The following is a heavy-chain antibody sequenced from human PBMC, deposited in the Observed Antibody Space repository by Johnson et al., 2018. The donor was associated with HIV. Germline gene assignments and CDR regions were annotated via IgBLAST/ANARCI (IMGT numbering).Heavy chain of an antibody. D-gene: IGHD2-21*01. J-gene: IGHJ3*02. CDR3: ARDPRGEAIALDAFDI. CDR2: IWYYGSTK. CDR1: GFTFSSYG. Sequence: QVQLVESGGGVVQPGRSLRLSCAASGFTFSSYGMHWVRQAPGKGLEWVALIWYYGSTKYYADSVKGRFTVSRDNSKNTLSLQMNSLRAEDTAVYYCARDPRGEAIALDAFDIWGQGSTVSVSS. V-gene: IGHV3-33*01.